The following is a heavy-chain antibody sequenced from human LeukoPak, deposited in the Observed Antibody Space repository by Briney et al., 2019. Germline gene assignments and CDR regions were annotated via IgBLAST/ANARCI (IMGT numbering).Heavy chain of an antibody. V-gene: IGHV3-30*02. D-gene: IGHD1-26*01. CDR2: IWYDGSNK. CDR3: AKDGAHSGSPFFDY. J-gene: IGHJ4*02. CDR1: GFTFSSYG. Sequence: GGSLRLSCAASGFTFSSYGMHWVRQAPGKGLEWVAVIWYDGSNKYYADSVKGRFTISRDNSKNTLYLQMNSLRAEDTAVYYCAKDGAHSGSPFFDYWGQGTLVTVAS.